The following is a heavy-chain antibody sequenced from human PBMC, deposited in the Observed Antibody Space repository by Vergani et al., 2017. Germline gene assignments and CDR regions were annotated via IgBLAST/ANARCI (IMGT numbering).Heavy chain of an antibody. CDR1: KYNSSNL. CDR3: VRHQIVDTHYFFDY. Sequence: EVQLVQSGAEVKRPGQSLKISCKVFKYNSSNLIAWVRQMPGKGLEYMGIISPTDSDTRYSPSFQGRVTISADKSIDTAYLQWSSLRASDTAIYYCVRHQIVDTHYFFDYWGQGTLVTVSS. D-gene: IGHD2/OR15-2a*01. CDR2: ISPTDSDT. V-gene: IGHV5-51*01. J-gene: IGHJ4*02.